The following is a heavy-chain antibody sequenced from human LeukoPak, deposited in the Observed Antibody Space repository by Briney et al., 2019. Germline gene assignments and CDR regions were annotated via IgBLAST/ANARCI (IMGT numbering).Heavy chain of an antibody. CDR3: TRHGDYDFWSGYLIH. J-gene: IGHJ4*02. D-gene: IGHD3-3*01. CDR2: IVVGSGNT. Sequence: SVKVSCKTSGFTFTSSAMQWVRQARGQRLEWIGWIVVGSGNTNYAQKFQERVTITRDMSTSTAYMELSSLRSEDTAVYYCTRHGDYDFWSGYLIHWGQGTLVTVSS. CDR1: GFTFTSSA. V-gene: IGHV1-58*02.